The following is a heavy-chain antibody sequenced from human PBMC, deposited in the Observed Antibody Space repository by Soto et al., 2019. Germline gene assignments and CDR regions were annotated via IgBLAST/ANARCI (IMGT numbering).Heavy chain of an antibody. CDR3: AREGPHRGYCSRTSCRYYYYYMDV. Sequence: ASVQVSCQASGYTFPSYGISWARQAPGQGLEWMGWISAYNGNTNYAQKLQGRVPKTTDTSTSTAYMELRSLRSDDTAVYYCAREGPHRGYCSRTSCRYYYYYMDVWGKGTTVTVSS. CDR1: GYTFPSYG. V-gene: IGHV1-18*01. CDR2: ISAYNGNT. D-gene: IGHD2-2*01. J-gene: IGHJ6*03.